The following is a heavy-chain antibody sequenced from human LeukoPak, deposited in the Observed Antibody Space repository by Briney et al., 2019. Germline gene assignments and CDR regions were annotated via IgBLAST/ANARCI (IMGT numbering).Heavy chain of an antibody. CDR3: STEATLEGLVDY. V-gene: IGHV3-48*01. CDR1: GFTFSSYS. D-gene: IGHD3/OR15-3a*01. CDR2: ISSSSSTI. J-gene: IGHJ4*02. Sequence: PGGSLRLSCAASGFTFSSYSMNWVRQAPGKGLEWVSYISSSSSTIYYADSVKGRFTISRDNSKNTLYLQMNSLRAEDTAVYYCSTEATLEGLVDYWGQGTLVTVSS.